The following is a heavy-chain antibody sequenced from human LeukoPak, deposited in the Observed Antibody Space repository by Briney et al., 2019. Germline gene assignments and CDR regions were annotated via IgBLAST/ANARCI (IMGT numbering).Heavy chain of an antibody. Sequence: GGSLRLSCAASGFTFSSYWMHWVRQAPGEGLVWLSRIISDGSSASYADPVRGGFTISRDNTKNTLYLQMNSLRAEDTAVYDCARVRRYCSSASCYGGGMDVWGQGTTVTVSS. CDR3: ARVRRYCSSASCYGGGMDV. V-gene: IGHV3-74*01. D-gene: IGHD2-2*01. CDR1: GFTFSSYW. J-gene: IGHJ6*02. CDR2: IISDGSSA.